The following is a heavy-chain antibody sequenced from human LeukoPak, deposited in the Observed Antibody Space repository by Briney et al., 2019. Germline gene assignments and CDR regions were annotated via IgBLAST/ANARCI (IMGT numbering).Heavy chain of an antibody. CDR3: ARAEEQQGYCSSTSCLPFDY. J-gene: IGHJ4*02. CDR2: INPNSGGT. V-gene: IGHV1-2*02. CDR1: GYTFTGYY. D-gene: IGHD2-2*01. Sequence: ASVKVSCKASGYTFTGYYMHWVRQAPGQGLEWMGWINPNSGGTNYAQKFQGRVTMTRDTSISTAYMELSRLRSDDTAVYYCARAEEQQGYCSSTSCLPFDYWGQGTLVTVSS.